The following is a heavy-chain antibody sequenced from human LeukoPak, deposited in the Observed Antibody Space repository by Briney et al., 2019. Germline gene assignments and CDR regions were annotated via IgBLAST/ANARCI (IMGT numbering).Heavy chain of an antibody. CDR3: ALIYDFFNGGTVGGY. D-gene: IGHD5/OR15-5a*01. V-gene: IGHV3-23*01. CDR1: GFTFNNFA. J-gene: IGHJ4*02. Sequence: GGSLRPSCAGSGFTFNNFAMSWVRQAPGKGLEWVSSISGRGGSTYYADSLRGRFIISRDNSKNTLYLQMNSLRDEDTAFYYCALIYDFFNGGTVGGYWGQGALVTVSS. CDR2: ISGRGGST.